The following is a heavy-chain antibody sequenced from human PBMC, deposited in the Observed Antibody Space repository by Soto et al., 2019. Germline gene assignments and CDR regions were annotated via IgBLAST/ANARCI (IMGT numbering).Heavy chain of an antibody. D-gene: IGHD2-21*02. Sequence: PSETLSLTCTVSGGSISRYYWSWIRQPPGKGLEWIGYMYNNGSTVYNPSFKSRVTISVDTSKNQFSMKLNSVTAADTAVYYCARDLWGYCGTDCYPLDVWGQGTTVTVS. CDR1: GGSISRYY. J-gene: IGHJ6*02. V-gene: IGHV4-59*01. CDR3: ARDLWGYCGTDCYPLDV. CDR2: MYNNGST.